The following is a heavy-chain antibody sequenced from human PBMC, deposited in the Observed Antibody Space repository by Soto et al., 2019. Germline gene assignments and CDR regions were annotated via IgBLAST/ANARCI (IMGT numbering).Heavy chain of an antibody. CDR1: GFTFGDYA. V-gene: IGHV3-49*03. J-gene: IGHJ6*04. CDR2: IRAKAFGGTT. D-gene: IGHD2-21*01. CDR3: ARESGPIPSLGGYVDV. Sequence: EVQLVESGGGLVQPGQSLRLSCTAFGFTFGDYAMGWFRQSPGKGLEWLGFIRAKAFGGTTEYAASVEGRFTLSRDDPKSIASPKRNSLKTENTAIYYCARESGPIPSLGGYVDVWGKGPTFTASS.